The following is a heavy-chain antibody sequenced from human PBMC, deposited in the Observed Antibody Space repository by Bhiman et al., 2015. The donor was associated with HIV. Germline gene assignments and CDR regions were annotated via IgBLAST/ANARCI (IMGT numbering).Heavy chain of an antibody. V-gene: IGHV3-23*01. J-gene: IGHJ4*02. Sequence: EVQLLESGGGLVQPGGSLRLSCAASGFTFSTHAMSWVRQAPGRGLEWVSGISGSGGSTYYTDSVKGRFTISRDYSKNTLYLQMNSLRAEDTAVYYCARGAPDGYTYLNYWGQGTLVTVSS. CDR3: ARGAPDGYTYLNY. CDR1: GFTFSTHA. CDR2: ISGSGGST. D-gene: IGHD5-24*01.